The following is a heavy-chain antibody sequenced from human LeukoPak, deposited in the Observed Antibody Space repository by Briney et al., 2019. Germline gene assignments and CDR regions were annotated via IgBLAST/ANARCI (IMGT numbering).Heavy chain of an antibody. CDR2: IYYSGST. CDR1: GGSINSYY. J-gene: IGHJ4*02. Sequence: SETLSLTCTGSGGSINSYYWSWIRQLPGKGLEWIAYIYYSGSTSYNPSLQRLVTISVDSSKHQFSLKLNSVTAADTAMYYCARLFHPALSGNYPFDYWGQGTLVTVSS. D-gene: IGHD1-26*01. V-gene: IGHV4-59*01. CDR3: ARLFHPALSGNYPFDY.